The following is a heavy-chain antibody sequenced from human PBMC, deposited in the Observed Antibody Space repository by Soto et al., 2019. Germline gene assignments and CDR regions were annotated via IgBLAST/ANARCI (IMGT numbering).Heavy chain of an antibody. CDR1: GASMTSGSYS. D-gene: IGHD2-21*01. J-gene: IGHJ4*02. Sequence: QVQLRESGPGLVKPSQTLSLICTVSGASMTSGSYSWTWIRQHPVRGLEWIGYTNFTGLSYVNPALQSRVSITTDTSKNLFSLKLTSGTSADAAMYYCSAQRIAQGQYEDYWGQGTLVTVSS. V-gene: IGHV4-31*03. CDR2: TNFTGLS. CDR3: SAQRIAQGQYEDY.